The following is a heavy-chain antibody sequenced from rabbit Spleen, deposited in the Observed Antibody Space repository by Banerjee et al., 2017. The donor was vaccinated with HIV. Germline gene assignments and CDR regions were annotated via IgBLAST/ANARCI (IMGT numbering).Heavy chain of an antibody. CDR3: ARHNGGYDS. CDR1: GVSFSSNHY. V-gene: IGHV1S40*01. Sequence: QSLEESGGDLVKPGASLTLTCTASGVSFSSNHYMCWVRQAPGKGLEWIACIEGGSGYTYYATWAKGRLTISKTSSTTVTLQMTSLTVADTATYFCARHNGGYDSWGQGTLVTVS. D-gene: IGHD1-1*01. J-gene: IGHJ6*02. CDR2: IEGGSGYT.